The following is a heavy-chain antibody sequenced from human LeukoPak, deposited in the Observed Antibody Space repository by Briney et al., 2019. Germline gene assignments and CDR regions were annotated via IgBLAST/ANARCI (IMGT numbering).Heavy chain of an antibody. J-gene: IGHJ6*02. CDR1: GFTFSSYS. D-gene: IGHD6-25*01. CDR2: ISSSSSYI. CDR3: ASFRPVAASHDGMDV. Sequence: GGSLRLSCAASGFTFSSYSMNWVRQAPGKGLEWVSSISSSSSYIYYADSVKGRFTISRDNAKNSLYLQMNSLRAEDTAVYYCASFRPVAASHDGMDVWGQGTTVTVSS. V-gene: IGHV3-21*01.